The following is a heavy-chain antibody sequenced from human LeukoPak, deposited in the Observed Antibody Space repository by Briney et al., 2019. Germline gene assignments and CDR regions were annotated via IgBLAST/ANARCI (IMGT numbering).Heavy chain of an antibody. D-gene: IGHD3-22*01. J-gene: IGHJ6*02. CDR3: VRGAHYYDSNGYQEHFNGMDV. V-gene: IGHV3-74*01. CDR1: GFTFDDYA. Sequence: TGGSLRLSCAASGFTFDDYAMHWVRQGPGKGLVWVSHMNTDGSTINYADSVKGRFTISRDNAKSTLYLQMNSLRAEDTALYYCVRGAHYYDSNGYQEHFNGMDVWGQGTTATVSS. CDR2: MNTDGSTI.